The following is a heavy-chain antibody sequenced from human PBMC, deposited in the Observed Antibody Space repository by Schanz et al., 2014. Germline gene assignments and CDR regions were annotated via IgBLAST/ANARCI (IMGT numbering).Heavy chain of an antibody. D-gene: IGHD3-10*01. V-gene: IGHV3-11*06. Sequence: VQLLDSGGGLVQPGGSLRLSCAVSGFTVSSNHMSWIRQAPGKGLEWVSYISGTTTYTNYADSVKGRFTISRDNAKNSMYLHMKSLRGEDTAVYYCARDNYYGSGSCAYWGQGTLVTVSS. CDR1: GFTVSSNH. CDR3: ARDNYYGSGSCAY. CDR2: ISGTTTYT. J-gene: IGHJ4*02.